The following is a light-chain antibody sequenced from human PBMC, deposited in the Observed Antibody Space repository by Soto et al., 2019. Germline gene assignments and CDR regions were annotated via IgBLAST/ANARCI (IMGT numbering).Light chain of an antibody. CDR1: STDVGAYNY. CDR2: DVN. J-gene: IGLJ1*01. V-gene: IGLV2-11*01. CDR3: SSYTSSSTLV. Sequence: QSALTQPRSVSASPGQSVTISCTGTSTDVGAYNYVSWYQQHPGKAPKLMIYDVNKRPSGVPDRFSGSKSGNTASLTISGLQAEDEGDYYCSSYTSSSTLVFGSGTKLTVL.